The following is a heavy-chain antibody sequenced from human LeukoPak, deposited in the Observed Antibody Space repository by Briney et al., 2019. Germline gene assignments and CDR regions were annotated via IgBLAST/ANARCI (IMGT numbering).Heavy chain of an antibody. J-gene: IGHJ5*02. Sequence: SGTLSLTCAVSGGSIRSSNWWSWVRQPPGKGREWIGEIYHSGSTNYNPSLKSRVTISVDKSKNQFSLKLSSVTAADTAVYYCARERGDDYGDYAWFDPWGQGTLVTVSS. D-gene: IGHD4-17*01. CDR3: ARERGDDYGDYAWFDP. CDR1: GGSIRSSNW. CDR2: IYHSGST. V-gene: IGHV4-4*02.